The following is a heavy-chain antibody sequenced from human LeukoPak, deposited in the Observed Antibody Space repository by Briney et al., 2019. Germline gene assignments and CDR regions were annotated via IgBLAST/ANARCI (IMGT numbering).Heavy chain of an antibody. Sequence: GGSLRLSCAASGFTFSTYGMHWVREAPGKGLEWGGGIRQDGSDQYYADSVKGQFTISRDNSKNTLYLQMNSLRADDTALYYCARETQQRQLSNPFEIWGQGTMVTVSS. D-gene: IGHD6-13*01. CDR1: GFTFSTYG. V-gene: IGHV3-30*19. CDR2: IRQDGSDQ. J-gene: IGHJ3*02. CDR3: ARETQQRQLSNPFEI.